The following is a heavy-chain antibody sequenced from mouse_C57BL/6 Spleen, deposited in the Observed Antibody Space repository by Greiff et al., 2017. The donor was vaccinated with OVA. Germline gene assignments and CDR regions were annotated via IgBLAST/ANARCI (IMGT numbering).Heavy chain of an antibody. CDR2: IHPNSGST. CDR1: GYTFTSYW. CDR3: ASKDYYGSSYHAMDY. Sequence: QVQLQQSGAELVKPGASVKLSCKASGYTFTSYWMHWVKQRPGQGLEWIGMIHPNSGSTNYNEKFKSKATLTVDKSSSTAYMQLSSLTSEDSAVYYCASKDYYGSSYHAMDYWGQGTSVTVSS. J-gene: IGHJ4*01. V-gene: IGHV1-64*01. D-gene: IGHD1-1*01.